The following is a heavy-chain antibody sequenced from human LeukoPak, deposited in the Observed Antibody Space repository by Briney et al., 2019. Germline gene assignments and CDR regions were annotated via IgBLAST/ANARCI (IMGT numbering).Heavy chain of an antibody. CDR2: MNPNNGNT. CDR1: GYTFTSYD. J-gene: IGHJ4*02. Sequence: ASVKVSCKASGYTFTSYDINWVRQATGQGLEWMGWMNPNNGNTDSAQKFQGRVTMTRNTSISTAYMELSSLRSEDTAVYYCARVRTGDHSDFDSWGQGTLVTVSS. CDR3: ARVRTGDHSDFDS. D-gene: IGHD7-27*01. V-gene: IGHV1-8*01.